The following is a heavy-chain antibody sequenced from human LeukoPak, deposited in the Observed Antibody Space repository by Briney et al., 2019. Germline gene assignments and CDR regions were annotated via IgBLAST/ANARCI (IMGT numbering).Heavy chain of an antibody. V-gene: IGHV1-69*01. Sequence: GASVKVSCKASGGTFSSYAISWVRQAPGQGLEWMGGIIPIFGTANYAQKFQGRVTITADESTSTAYMELSSLRSEDTAVYYCATGGQWLVRYFQHWGQGTLVTVSS. D-gene: IGHD6-19*01. J-gene: IGHJ1*01. CDR2: IIPIFGTA. CDR3: ATGGQWLVRYFQH. CDR1: GGTFSSYA.